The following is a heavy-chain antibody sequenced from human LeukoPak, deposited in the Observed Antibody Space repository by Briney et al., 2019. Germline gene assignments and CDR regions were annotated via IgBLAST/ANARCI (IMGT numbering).Heavy chain of an antibody. V-gene: IGHV4-61*08. CDR2: IYYSGST. J-gene: IGHJ4*02. D-gene: IGHD3-9*01. CDR3: ARSSDWLFYFDY. Sequence: SETLSLTCTVSGGSIGSGGYYWSWIRQHPGKGLEWIGYIYYSGSTNYNPSLKSRVTISVDTSKNQFSLKLSSVTAADTAVYYCARSSDWLFYFDYWGQGTLVTVSS. CDR1: GGSIGSGGYY.